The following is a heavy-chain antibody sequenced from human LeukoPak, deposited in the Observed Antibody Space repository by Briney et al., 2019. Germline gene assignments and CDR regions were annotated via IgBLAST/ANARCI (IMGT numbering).Heavy chain of an antibody. CDR1: GGSTSSYY. Sequence: SETLSLTCTVSGGSTSSYYWSWIRQPPGKGLEWIGYIYYSGSTNYNPSLKSRVTISVDTSKKQFSLKLSSVTAADTAVYYCATPYYYDSSGYVTWGQGTLVTVSS. J-gene: IGHJ5*02. V-gene: IGHV4-59*01. CDR3: ATPYYYDSSGYVT. D-gene: IGHD3-22*01. CDR2: IYYSGST.